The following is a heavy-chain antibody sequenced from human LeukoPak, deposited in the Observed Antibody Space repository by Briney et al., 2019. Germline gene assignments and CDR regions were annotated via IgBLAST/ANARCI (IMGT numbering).Heavy chain of an antibody. CDR2: INWNGGST. Sequence: PGGSLRLSCAASGFTFDDYGMSWVRQAPGKGLEWVSGINWNGGSTGYADSVKGRFTISRDNAKNSLYLQMNSLRAEDTALYYCARMRDYGASGAFDIWGQGTMVTVSS. D-gene: IGHD4-17*01. J-gene: IGHJ3*02. V-gene: IGHV3-20*04. CDR3: ARMRDYGASGAFDI. CDR1: GFTFDDYG.